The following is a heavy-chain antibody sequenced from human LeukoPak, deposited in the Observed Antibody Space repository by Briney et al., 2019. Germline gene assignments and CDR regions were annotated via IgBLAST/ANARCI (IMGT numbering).Heavy chain of an antibody. CDR3: ARAVAVACHGVNWFDP. Sequence: SETLSLTCTVSGDSISSGDYYWSWIRQPPGKGLEWIGYIYYSGSTSYNPSLRSRVTISVDTSKNQFSLRLNSVTAADTAVYYCARAVAVACHGVNWFDPWGQGTLVTVSS. CDR2: IYYSGST. V-gene: IGHV4-30-4*01. J-gene: IGHJ5*02. D-gene: IGHD6-19*01. CDR1: GDSISSGDYY.